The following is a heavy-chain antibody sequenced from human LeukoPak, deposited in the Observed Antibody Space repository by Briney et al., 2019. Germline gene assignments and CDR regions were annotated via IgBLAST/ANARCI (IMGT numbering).Heavy chain of an antibody. Sequence: ASAKVSCKASGYTFTGYYMHWVRQAPGQGLEWMGIINPSGGSTSYAQKFQGRVTMTRDTSISTAYMELSRLRSDDTAVYYCARSISVAGRPYYFDYWGQGTLVTVSS. J-gene: IGHJ4*02. V-gene: IGHV1-46*01. CDR1: GYTFTGYY. CDR2: INPSGGST. D-gene: IGHD6-19*01. CDR3: ARSISVAGRPYYFDY.